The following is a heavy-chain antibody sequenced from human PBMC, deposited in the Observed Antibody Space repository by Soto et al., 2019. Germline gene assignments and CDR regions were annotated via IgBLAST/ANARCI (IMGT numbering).Heavy chain of an antibody. CDR2: FYNSGST. D-gene: IGHD6-13*01. J-gene: IGHJ5*02. CDR3: TRGSSWYDVDWFDP. V-gene: IGHV4-59*01. CDR1: GGSISSYY. Sequence: SETLSLTCTVSGGSISSYYWSWIRQPPGKGLEWIGYFYNSGSTNYNPSLKSQVTISVDTSKNQFSLKLTSVTAADTAVYYCTRGSSWYDVDWFDPWGPGTLVTVSS.